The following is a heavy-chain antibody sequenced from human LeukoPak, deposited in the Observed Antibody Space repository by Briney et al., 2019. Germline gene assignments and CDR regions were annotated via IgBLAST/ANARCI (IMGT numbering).Heavy chain of an antibody. D-gene: IGHD3-10*01. CDR1: GFTFSSYA. CDR2: ISYDGSNK. J-gene: IGHJ4*02. CDR3: AREHYGSGRYYSDLRY. Sequence: GGSLRLSCAASGFTFSSYAMHWVRQAPGKGLEWVAVISYDGSNKYYADSVKGRFTISRDNSKNTLYLQMNSLRAEDTAVYYCAREHYGSGRYYSDLRYWGQGTLVTVSS. V-gene: IGHV3-30*01.